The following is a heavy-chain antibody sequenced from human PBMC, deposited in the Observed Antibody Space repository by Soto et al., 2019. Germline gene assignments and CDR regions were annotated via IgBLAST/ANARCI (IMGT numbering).Heavy chain of an antibody. D-gene: IGHD3-16*02. J-gene: IGHJ4*02. CDR2: IRETGNT. V-gene: IGHV3-23*01. Sequence: GGSLRLSCATSGFTFSNYAMSWIRQAPGKGLEWVSTIRETGNTYYADSVRGRFATSRDNSENTLYLQMSSLRAEDTAVYYCANQPMGVIWALCYWGQGALVS. CDR3: ANQPMGVIWALCY. CDR1: GFTFSNYA.